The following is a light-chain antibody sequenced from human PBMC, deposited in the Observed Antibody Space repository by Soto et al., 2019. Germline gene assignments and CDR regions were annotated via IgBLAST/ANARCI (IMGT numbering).Light chain of an antibody. CDR1: QSVSSSY. V-gene: IGKV3-20*01. CDR2: GAS. Sequence: EIVLTQSPGTLSLSPGERATLSCRASQSVSSSYLAWYQQTPGQAPRLLIYGASSRATGIPDRFSGSGSGTDFTLTISRLEPEDFAVYYCQQYGSSPQTFGQGXKXXI. CDR3: QQYGSSPQT. J-gene: IGKJ1*01.